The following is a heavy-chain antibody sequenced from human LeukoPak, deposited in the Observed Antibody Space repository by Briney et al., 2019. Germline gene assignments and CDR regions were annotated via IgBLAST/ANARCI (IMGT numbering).Heavy chain of an antibody. CDR3: ARSSKSRDY. CDR2: ISYDGSNK. J-gene: IGHJ4*02. V-gene: IGHV3-30-3*01. CDR1: GFTFTSYA. Sequence: PGGSLRLSCAASGFTFTSYAMHWVRQAPGKGLEWVAVISYDGSNKYYADSVKGRVTISRDNSRNTLYLQMNSLRAEDTAVYYCARSSKSRDYWGQGTLVNVSS.